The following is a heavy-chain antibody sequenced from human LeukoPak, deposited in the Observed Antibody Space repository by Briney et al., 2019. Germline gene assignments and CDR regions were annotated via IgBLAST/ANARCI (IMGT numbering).Heavy chain of an antibody. CDR1: GGSISSSNW. D-gene: IGHD2-21*01. Sequence: SETLSLTCAVSGGSISSSNWWSWVRQPPGKGLEWIGEIYHSGSTNYNPSLKSRVTISVDTSKNQFSLKLSSVTAADTAVYYCARAGTVMANFDYWGQGTLVTVSS. V-gene: IGHV4-4*02. CDR2: IYHSGST. CDR3: ARAGTVMANFDY. J-gene: IGHJ4*02.